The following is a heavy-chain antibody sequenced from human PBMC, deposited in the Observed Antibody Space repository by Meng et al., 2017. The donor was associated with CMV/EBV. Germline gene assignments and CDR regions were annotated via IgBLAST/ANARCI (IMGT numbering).Heavy chain of an antibody. D-gene: IGHD6-13*01. J-gene: IGHJ6*02. CDR2: INPSGGST. Sequence: ASVKVSCKASGGTFSSYVLNWVRQAPGQGLEWMGIINPSGGSTSYAQKFQGRVTMTRDTSTSTVYMELSSLRSEDTAVYYCASSYSSPPYYYYGMDVWGQGTTVTVSS. CDR1: GGTFSSYV. V-gene: IGHV1-46*01. CDR3: ASSYSSPPYYYYGMDV.